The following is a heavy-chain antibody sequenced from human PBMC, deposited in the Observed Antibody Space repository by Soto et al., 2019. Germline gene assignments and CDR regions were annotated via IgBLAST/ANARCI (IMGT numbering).Heavy chain of an antibody. V-gene: IGHV4-59*01. CDR3: ARLPRADYGGSVDT. D-gene: IGHD4-17*01. Sequence: SETLSLTCSVSGGSISNNYWTWVRQPPGKGLEWIGFFYNSRTTHYNPSLKSRVTISVDKSKNQLSLKLTSVTAAHTAVYYCARLPRADYGGSVDTWGQGTVVTVSS. J-gene: IGHJ5*02. CDR1: GGSISNNY. CDR2: FYNSRTT.